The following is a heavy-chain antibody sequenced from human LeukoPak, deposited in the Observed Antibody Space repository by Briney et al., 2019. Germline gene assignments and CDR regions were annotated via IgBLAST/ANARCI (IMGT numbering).Heavy chain of an antibody. Sequence: SETLSLTCTVSGGSISSFYWSWIRQPPGKGLEWIAYISHTGYTGNTNYNPSLKSRVTISVDTSKNQFSLKLRSVTAADTAVYYCTRLGVGNWFDPWGQGTLVTVSS. V-gene: IGHV4-59*01. CDR2: ISHTGYTGNT. CDR3: TRLGVGNWFDP. J-gene: IGHJ5*02. CDR1: GGSISSFY. D-gene: IGHD3-16*01.